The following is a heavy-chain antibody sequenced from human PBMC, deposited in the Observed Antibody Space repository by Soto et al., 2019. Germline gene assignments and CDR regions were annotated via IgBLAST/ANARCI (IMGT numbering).Heavy chain of an antibody. J-gene: IGHJ5*02. CDR1: GYTFTSYY. CDR3: ARDILDCSSTSCYAGYRFDP. V-gene: IGHV1-46*01. CDR2: INPSGGST. D-gene: IGHD2-2*01. Sequence: GASVKVSCKASGYTFTSYYMHWVRQAPGQGLEWMGIINPSGGSTSYAQKFQGRVTMTRDTSTSTVYMELSSLRSEDTAVYYCARDILDCSSTSCYAGYRFDPWGQGTLVTVSS.